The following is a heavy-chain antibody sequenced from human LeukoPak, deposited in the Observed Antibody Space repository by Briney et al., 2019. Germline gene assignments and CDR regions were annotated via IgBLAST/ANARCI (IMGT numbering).Heavy chain of an antibody. D-gene: IGHD1-26*01. CDR2: ISSNEGST. V-gene: IGHV3-64*01. Sequence: GGSLRLSCAASGFTFSSYAMHWVRQAPGKGLEYVSAISSNEGSTYYANSVKGRFTISRDNSKNTLYLQMGSLRAEDMAVYYCASSRSGSYYCWGQGTLVTVSS. J-gene: IGHJ4*02. CDR3: ASSRSGSYYC. CDR1: GFTFSSYA.